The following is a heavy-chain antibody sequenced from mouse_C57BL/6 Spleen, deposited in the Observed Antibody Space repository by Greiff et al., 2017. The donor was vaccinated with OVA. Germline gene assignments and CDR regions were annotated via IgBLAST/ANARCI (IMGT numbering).Heavy chain of an antibody. V-gene: IGHV1-55*01. J-gene: IGHJ2*01. CDR3: ARSPCGRSYIY. D-gene: IGHD1-1*01. CDR2: IYPGSGST. CDR1: GYTFTSYW. Sequence: VQLQQPGAELVKPGASVKMSCKASGYTFTSYWITWVKQRPGQGLEWIGDIYPGSGSTNYNEKFKSKATLTVDTSSSTAYMQRSSLTSEDAAVYYSARSPCGRSYIYWGKGTTLTVSS.